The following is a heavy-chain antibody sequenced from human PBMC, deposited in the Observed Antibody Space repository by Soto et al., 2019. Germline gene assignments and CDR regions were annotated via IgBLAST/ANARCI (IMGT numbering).Heavy chain of an antibody. Sequence: QVQLVESGGGLVKPGGSLRLSCSASGFTFSDYYMSWIRQAPGKGLEWVAYISTSGSTMFYADSVKGRFTISRDNAKNSLYLQMNILRADDTAVYYCARDIQVWKYWGQGALVTVSS. CDR2: ISTSGSTM. CDR3: ARDIQVWKY. CDR1: GFTFSDYY. V-gene: IGHV3-11*01. J-gene: IGHJ4*02. D-gene: IGHD5-18*01.